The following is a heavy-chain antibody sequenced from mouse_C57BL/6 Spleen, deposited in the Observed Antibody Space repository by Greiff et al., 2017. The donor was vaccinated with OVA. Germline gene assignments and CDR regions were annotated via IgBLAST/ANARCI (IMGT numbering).Heavy chain of an antibody. V-gene: IGHV2-9-1*01. CDR2: IWTGGGT. CDR3: ARDIHYDYDDGYAMDY. Sequence: QVQLQQSGPGLVAPSQSLSITCTVSGFSLTSYAISWVRQPPGKGLEWLGVIWTGGGTNYNSALKSRLSISKDNSKSQVFLKMNSLQTDDTARYYCARDIHYDYDDGYAMDYWGQGTSVTVSS. CDR1: GFSLTSYA. D-gene: IGHD2-4*01. J-gene: IGHJ4*01.